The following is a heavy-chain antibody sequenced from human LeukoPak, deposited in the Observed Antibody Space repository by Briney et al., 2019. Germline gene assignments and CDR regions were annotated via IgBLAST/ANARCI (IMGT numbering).Heavy chain of an antibody. CDR3: ARSRPAPKEFDH. Sequence: SETLSLTCTVSGGSISSYYWTWIRQPAGKGLEWIGRIYTTGSTNYNPSLNSRVTMSVDTSKKQFSLKLSSVTAADTAVYYCARSRPAPKEFDHWGQGTLVTVSS. J-gene: IGHJ4*02. D-gene: IGHD2-2*01. CDR2: IYTTGST. CDR1: GGSISSYY. V-gene: IGHV4-4*07.